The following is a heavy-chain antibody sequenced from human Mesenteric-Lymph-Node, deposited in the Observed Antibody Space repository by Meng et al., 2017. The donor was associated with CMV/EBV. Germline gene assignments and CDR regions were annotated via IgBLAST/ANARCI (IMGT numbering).Heavy chain of an antibody. D-gene: IGHD5-18*01. CDR2: IYSGGSST. CDR1: GSTFSSYA. V-gene: IGHV3-23*03. Sequence: GESLKIPCAASGSTFSSYAMTWARQAPGKGLEWVPVIYSGGSSTYYADSVKGRFTISRDNSKNTLYLQMNSLRAEDTAVYYCAKAAMIGKYRSYYFDYWGQGTLVTVSS. CDR3: AKAAMIGKYRSYYFDY. J-gene: IGHJ4*02.